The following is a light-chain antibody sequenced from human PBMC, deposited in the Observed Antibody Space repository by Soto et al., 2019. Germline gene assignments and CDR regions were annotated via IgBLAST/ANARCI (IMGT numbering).Light chain of an antibody. CDR3: SSYTTSNTYV. CDR2: EVN. V-gene: IGLV2-14*01. J-gene: IGLJ1*01. Sequence: QSALTQPASVSGSPGQSITFSCTGTSSDIGVYNYVSWYQQHPGKAPKLMIYEVNNRPSGASNRFSGSKSGNTASLTISGLQAEDEADYYCSSYTTSNTYVFGTGTKVTVL. CDR1: SSDIGVYNY.